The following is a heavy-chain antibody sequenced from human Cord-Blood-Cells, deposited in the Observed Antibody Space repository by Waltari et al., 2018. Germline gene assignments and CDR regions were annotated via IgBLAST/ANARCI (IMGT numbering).Heavy chain of an antibody. J-gene: IGHJ4*02. V-gene: IGHV3-21*01. CDR2: ISSSSSYI. CDR1: GFTFSSYS. CDR3: ARDHYDFDY. Sequence: EVQLVESGGGLVKPGGSLRLSCAASGFTFSSYSMNWVRQIPGKGLEWVSSISSSSSYIYYADAVKGRFTISRDNAKNALYQQMNSLRAEDTAVYYCARDHYDFDYWRQVTLVTVSS. D-gene: IGHD3-16*01.